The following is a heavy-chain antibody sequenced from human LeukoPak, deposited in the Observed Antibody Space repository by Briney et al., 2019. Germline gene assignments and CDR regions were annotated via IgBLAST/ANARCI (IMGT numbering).Heavy chain of an antibody. Sequence: ASVKVSCKASGYTFTSYYMHWVRQAPGQGLEWMGWINPNSGGTNYAQKFQGRVTMTRGTSISTAYMELSRLRSDDTAVYYCARDIHPYSSSWYPNYPSGDYYMDVWGKGTTVTVSS. CDR1: GYTFTSYY. J-gene: IGHJ6*03. CDR2: INPNSGGT. CDR3: ARDIHPYSSSWYPNYPSGDYYMDV. V-gene: IGHV1-2*02. D-gene: IGHD6-13*01.